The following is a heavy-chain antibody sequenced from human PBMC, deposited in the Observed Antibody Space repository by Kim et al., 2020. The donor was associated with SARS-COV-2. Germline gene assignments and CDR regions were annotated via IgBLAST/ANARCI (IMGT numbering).Heavy chain of an antibody. Sequence: GGSLRLSCAASGFTFSSYAMSWVRQAPGKGLEWVSAISGSGGSTYYADSVKGRFTISRDNSKNTLYLQMNSLRAEDTAVYYCAKRYSGSYYGGGYFDYWGQGTLVTVSS. CDR2: ISGSGGST. CDR1: GFTFSSYA. V-gene: IGHV3-23*01. J-gene: IGHJ4*02. CDR3: AKRYSGSYYGGGYFDY. D-gene: IGHD1-26*01.